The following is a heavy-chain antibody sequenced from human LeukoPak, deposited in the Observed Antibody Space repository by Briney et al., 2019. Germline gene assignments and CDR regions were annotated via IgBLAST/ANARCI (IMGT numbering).Heavy chain of an antibody. D-gene: IGHD3-10*01. CDR2: MNPNSGNT. J-gene: IGHJ4*02. CDR3: ARASPNYYGSGSYYYYFDY. CDR1: GYTFTSYD. Sequence: ASVKVSCKASGYTFTSYDINWVRQATGEGLEWMGWMNPNSGNTGYAQKFQGRVTMTRNTSISTAYMGLSSLRSEDTAVYYCARASPNYYGSGSYYYYFDYWGQGTLVTVSS. V-gene: IGHV1-8*01.